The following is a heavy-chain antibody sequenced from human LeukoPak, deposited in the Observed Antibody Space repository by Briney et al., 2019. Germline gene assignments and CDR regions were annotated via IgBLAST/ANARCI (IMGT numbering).Heavy chain of an antibody. J-gene: IGHJ1*01. CDR3: ARDGVVAATWYFQH. CDR1: GGTFSSYA. D-gene: IGHD2-15*01. V-gene: IGHV1-69*05. Sequence: SVKVSCKASGGTFSSYAISWVRQAPGQGLEWMGGIIPIFGTANYAQKFQGRVTITTDESTSTAYMELSSLRSEDTAVYYCARDGVVAATWYFQHWGQGTLVTVSS. CDR2: IIPIFGTA.